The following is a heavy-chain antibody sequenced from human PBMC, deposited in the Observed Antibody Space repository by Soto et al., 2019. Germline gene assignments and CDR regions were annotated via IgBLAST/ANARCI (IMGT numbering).Heavy chain of an antibody. CDR1: GFTFSSYG. CDR3: AKTHGPGIAVAGTDWYFDL. CDR2: ISYDASNK. D-gene: IGHD6-19*01. V-gene: IGHV3-30*18. Sequence: QVQLVESGGGVVQPGRSLRLSCAASGFTFSSYGIHWVRQAPGKGLEWVAFISYDASNKDYADSVKGRFTIPRDNSRNTLYLQMNSLRAEDTAVYFCAKTHGPGIAVAGTDWYFDLWGRGTLVTVSS. J-gene: IGHJ2*01.